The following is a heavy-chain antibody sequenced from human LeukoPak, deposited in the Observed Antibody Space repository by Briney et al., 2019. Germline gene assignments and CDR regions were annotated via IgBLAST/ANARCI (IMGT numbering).Heavy chain of an antibody. CDR3: ARSIPYGTTWYGRSDY. CDR1: GFTFSTYW. J-gene: IGHJ4*02. Sequence: GGSLRLSCAASGFTFSTYWIHWLRQAPGKGLEWVANIKPDGTTKFYVDSVKGRFTISRDNALNSLYLQMNSLRAEDTAIYYCARSIPYGTTWYGRSDYWGQGTLVTVSS. D-gene: IGHD6-13*01. CDR2: IKPDGTTK. V-gene: IGHV3-7*03.